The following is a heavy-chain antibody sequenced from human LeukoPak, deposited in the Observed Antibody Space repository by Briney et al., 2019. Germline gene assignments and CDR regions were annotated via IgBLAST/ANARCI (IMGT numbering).Heavy chain of an antibody. D-gene: IGHD3-22*01. J-gene: IGHJ4*02. CDR1: GFTFSSYW. Sequence: GGSLRLPCAASGFTFSSYWMHWVRQAPGKGLVWVSRINSDGSSTSYADSVKGRFTISRDNAKNTLYLQMNSLRAEDTAVYYCARDYYDSSGYYYYWGQGTLVTVSS. CDR3: ARDYYDSSGYYYY. V-gene: IGHV3-74*01. CDR2: INSDGSST.